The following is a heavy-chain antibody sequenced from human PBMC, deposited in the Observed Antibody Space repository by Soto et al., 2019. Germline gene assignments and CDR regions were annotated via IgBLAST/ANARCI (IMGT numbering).Heavy chain of an antibody. D-gene: IGHD3-10*01. CDR3: ARDSEYGSGSYGY. V-gene: IGHV1-69*04. Sequence: SVKVSCKASGGTFSSYTISWVRQAPGQGLEWMGRIIPILGIANYAQKFQGRVTITADKSTSTAYMELSSLRSEDTAVYYCARDSEYGSGSYGYWGQGTLVTVSS. CDR1: GGTFSSYT. J-gene: IGHJ4*02. CDR2: IIPILGIA.